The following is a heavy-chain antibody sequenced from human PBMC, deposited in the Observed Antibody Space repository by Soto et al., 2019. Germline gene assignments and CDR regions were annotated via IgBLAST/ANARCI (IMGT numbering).Heavy chain of an antibody. CDR3: ARVESSSWPYYYYYMDV. V-gene: IGHV4-59*01. CDR1: GGSISSYY. J-gene: IGHJ6*03. Sequence: QVQLQESGPGLVKPSETLSLTCTVSGGSISSYYWSWIRQPPGKGLEWIGYIYYSGSTNYNPSLKSRVTLSVDTSKNQFSLKLSSVTAADTAVYYCARVESSSWPYYYYYMDVWGKGTTVTVSS. D-gene: IGHD6-13*01. CDR2: IYYSGST.